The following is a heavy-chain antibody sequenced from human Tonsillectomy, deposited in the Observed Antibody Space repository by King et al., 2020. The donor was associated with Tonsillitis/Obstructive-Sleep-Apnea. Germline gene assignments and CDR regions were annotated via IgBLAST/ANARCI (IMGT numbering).Heavy chain of an antibody. CDR2: IKSKRDGGAI. CDR3: TTDPQE. CDR1: GFIFSDKW. J-gene: IGHJ4*02. V-gene: IGHV3-15*01. Sequence: VQLVESGGGLVEPGGSLRLSCAASGFIFSDKWMSWVRQTPGKGLEWVGRIKSKRDGGAIDYIAPVKGRFTISRDDSKNTLYLQMNSLKIEDTGVYYCTTDPQEWGQGTLVTVSS.